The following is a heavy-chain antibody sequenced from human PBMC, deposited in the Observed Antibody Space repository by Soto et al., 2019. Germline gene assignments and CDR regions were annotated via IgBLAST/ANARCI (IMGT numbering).Heavy chain of an antibody. D-gene: IGHD5-12*01. CDR2: IYYSGST. V-gene: IGHV4-39*01. Sequence: SSETLSLTCTVSGGSISSSSYYWGWIRQPPGKGLEWIGSIYYSGSTYYNPSLKSRVTISVDTSKNQFSLKLSSVTAADTAVYYCARLRRDGYNWDYWGQGTLVTVSS. CDR3: ARLRRDGYNWDY. CDR1: GGSISSSSYY. J-gene: IGHJ4*02.